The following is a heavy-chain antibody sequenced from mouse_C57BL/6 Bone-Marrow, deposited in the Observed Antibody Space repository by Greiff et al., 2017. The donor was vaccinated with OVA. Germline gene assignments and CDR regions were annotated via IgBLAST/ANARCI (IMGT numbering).Heavy chain of an antibody. Sequence: DVHLVESGAELVRPGASVKLSCTASGFNIKDYYMHWVKQRPEQGLEWIGRIDPEDGDTEYAPKFQGKATMTADTSSNTAYLQLSSLTSEDTAVYYCTLDFYGSGPSWYFDVWGTGTTVTVSS. V-gene: IGHV14-1*01. J-gene: IGHJ1*03. D-gene: IGHD1-1*01. CDR1: GFNIKDYY. CDR3: TLDFYGSGPSWYFDV. CDR2: IDPEDGDT.